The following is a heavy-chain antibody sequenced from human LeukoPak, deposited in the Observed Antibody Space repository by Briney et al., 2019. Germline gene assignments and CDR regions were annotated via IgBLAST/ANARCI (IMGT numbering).Heavy chain of an antibody. V-gene: IGHV1-18*01. CDR3: ARDLSDSSGYYPDY. Sequence: GASVKVSCKASGYTFTNYGISWVRQAPGQGLEWMGWISAYNGNTNYAQKLQGRVTMTTDTSTSTAYMELRSLRSDDTAVYYCARDLSDSSGYYPDYWGQGTLVTVSS. CDR2: ISAYNGNT. J-gene: IGHJ4*02. D-gene: IGHD3-22*01. CDR1: GYTFTNYG.